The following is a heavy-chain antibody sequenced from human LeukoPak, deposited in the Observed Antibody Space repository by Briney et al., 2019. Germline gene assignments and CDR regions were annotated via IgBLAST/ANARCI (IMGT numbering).Heavy chain of an antibody. J-gene: IGHJ4*02. CDR3: VKDPNYDNSGYYYAH. CDR2: ISGGSERT. CDR1: GFTFAAYA. Sequence: GGSLRPSCAASGFTFAAYAMTWVRQAPGKGLEWVSAISGGSERTHYADSVQGRFTVSRDNVKNMVYLQMNSLRAADTALYFCVKDPNYDNSGYYYAHWGQGTQVIVSS. V-gene: IGHV3-23*01. D-gene: IGHD3-22*01.